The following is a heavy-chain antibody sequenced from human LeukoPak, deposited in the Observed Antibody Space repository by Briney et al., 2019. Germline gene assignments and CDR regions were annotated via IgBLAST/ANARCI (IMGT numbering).Heavy chain of an antibody. D-gene: IGHD6-13*01. CDR2: INHSGST. J-gene: IGHJ4*02. CDR1: GGSISSSSYY. CDR3: ARDTNILDYSSSWPRFFDY. V-gene: IGHV4-39*07. Sequence: SETPSLTCTVSGGSISSSSYYWRWIRQPPGKGLEWIGEINHSGSTNYNPSLKSRVTISVDTSKNQFSLKLSSVTAADTAVYYCARDTNILDYSSSWPRFFDYWGQGTLVTVSS.